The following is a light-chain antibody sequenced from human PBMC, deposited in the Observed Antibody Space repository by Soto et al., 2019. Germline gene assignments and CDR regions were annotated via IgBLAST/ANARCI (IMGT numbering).Light chain of an antibody. CDR1: QRVSNN. Sequence: ETVMTQSPATLSVSPGERATLSCRASQRVSNNLAWYQQKPSQAPRLLIYGASPRATGIPARFSGSGSGTEFTLTISSLQSEDFAVYYCQQYNDWPPVTFGQGTRLEIK. CDR3: QQYNDWPPVT. V-gene: IGKV3-15*01. J-gene: IGKJ5*01. CDR2: GAS.